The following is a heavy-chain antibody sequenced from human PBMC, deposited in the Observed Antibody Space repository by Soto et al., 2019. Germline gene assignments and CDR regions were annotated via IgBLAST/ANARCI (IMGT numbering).Heavy chain of an antibody. Sequence: PSETLSLTCTVSGGSISSGGYYWSWIRQHPGKGLEWIGYIYYSGSTYYNPSLKSRVTISVDTSKNQFSLKLSSVTAADTAVYYCARDLITGTIGGPFGMDVWGQGTTVTVSS. CDR1: GGSISSGGYY. V-gene: IGHV4-31*03. J-gene: IGHJ6*02. D-gene: IGHD1-7*01. CDR2: IYYSGST. CDR3: ARDLITGTIGGPFGMDV.